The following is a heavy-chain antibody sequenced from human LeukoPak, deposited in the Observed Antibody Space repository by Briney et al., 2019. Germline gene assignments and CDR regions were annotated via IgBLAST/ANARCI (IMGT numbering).Heavy chain of an antibody. CDR3: ARDLTSAYWTPGGYYYYMDV. CDR1: GFSFSDYS. J-gene: IGHJ6*03. V-gene: IGHV3-48*01. CDR2: ITSRSSFT. D-gene: IGHD3/OR15-3a*01. Sequence: GGSLRLSCVASGFSFSDYSMDWVRQTPGKGLEWISYITSRSSFTYFADSVKGRFTISRDDAKNSLYLQMNSLRVDDTAVYYCARDLTSAYWTPGGYYYYMDVWGKGTAVTVSS.